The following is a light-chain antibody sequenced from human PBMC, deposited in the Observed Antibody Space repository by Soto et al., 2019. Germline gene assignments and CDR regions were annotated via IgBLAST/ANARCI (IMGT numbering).Light chain of an antibody. CDR3: QQFSLYWA. J-gene: IGKJ1*01. Sequence: DIQRTQSPSTLPSSVGDRVTLTCRASQSISNWLAWYQRKPGTAPKVLIYHASNLQSGVPSRFSGSGSGTEFTLTISSLQPDDFATYYCQQFSLYWAFGQGTKV. CDR2: HAS. V-gene: IGKV1-5*01. CDR1: QSISNW.